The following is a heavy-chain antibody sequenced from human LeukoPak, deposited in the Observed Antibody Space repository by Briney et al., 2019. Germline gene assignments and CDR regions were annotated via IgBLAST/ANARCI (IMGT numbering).Heavy chain of an antibody. CDR3: ASGPYSGSYRRGVHWFDP. Sequence: ASVKVSCKASGYTFTGYYMHWVRQAPGQGLEWMGWINPNSGGTNYAQKFQGRVTMTRDTSISTAYMELSRLRSDDTAVYYCASGPYSGSYRRGVHWFDPWGQGTLVTVSS. D-gene: IGHD1-26*01. CDR1: GYTFTGYY. J-gene: IGHJ5*02. CDR2: INPNSGGT. V-gene: IGHV1-2*02.